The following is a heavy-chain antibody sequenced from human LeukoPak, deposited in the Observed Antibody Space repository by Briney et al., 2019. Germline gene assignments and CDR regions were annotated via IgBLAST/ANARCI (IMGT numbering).Heavy chain of an antibody. J-gene: IGHJ4*02. CDR2: ISSSSSYI. CDR1: GFTFSSYS. Sequence: GGSLRLSCAASGFTFSSYSMNWVRQAPGKGLEWVSSISSSSSYIYYADSVKGRFTISRDNAKNSLYLQMNSLRAEDTAVYYCARDRSSSGWYYFDYWGQGTLVTVSS. D-gene: IGHD6-19*01. V-gene: IGHV3-21*06. CDR3: ARDRSSSGWYYFDY.